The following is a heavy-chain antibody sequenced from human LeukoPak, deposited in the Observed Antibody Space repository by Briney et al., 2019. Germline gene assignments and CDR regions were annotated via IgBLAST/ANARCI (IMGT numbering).Heavy chain of an antibody. V-gene: IGHV1-8*01. CDR3: ARGRSTGYPYYFEY. CDR2: MNPNSGST. J-gene: IGHJ4*02. D-gene: IGHD5-12*01. Sequence: ASVKASCKTSGYTFTSYDINWVRQATGQGLEWMGWMNPNSGSTGYAQKFQGRVTITRNTSISTAYMELSGLRSEDTAVYYCARGRSTGYPYYFEYWGQGTLVTVSS. CDR1: GYTFTSYD.